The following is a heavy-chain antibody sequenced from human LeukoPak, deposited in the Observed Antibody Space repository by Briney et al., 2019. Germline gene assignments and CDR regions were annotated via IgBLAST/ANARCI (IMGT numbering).Heavy chain of an antibody. CDR3: ARERYYYDSSGYYYFDY. CDR1: GFTVSSNY. J-gene: IGHJ4*02. D-gene: IGHD3-22*01. Sequence: GGSLRLSCAASGFTVSSNYMSWVRQAPGKGLEWVSVIYSGGSTYYADSVKGRFTISRDNSKNTLYLQMNSLRAEDMAVYYCARERYYYDSSGYYYFDYWGQGTLVTVSS. CDR2: IYSGGST. V-gene: IGHV3-66*01.